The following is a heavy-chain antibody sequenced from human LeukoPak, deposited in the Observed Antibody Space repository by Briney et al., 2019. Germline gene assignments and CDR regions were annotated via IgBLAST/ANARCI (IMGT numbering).Heavy chain of an antibody. J-gene: IGHJ4*02. Sequence: PSETLSLTCTVSGDSLTSYYWNWIRQPPGKGLEWIGYVYYRGATNYNPSLKTRVTTSIDTSKKQFSLKLSSVTAADTAVYFCAGVFSGRRPFELWGKGTLVTVSS. CDR2: VYYRGAT. CDR1: GDSLTSYY. D-gene: IGHD3-10*01. CDR3: AGVFSGRRPFEL. V-gene: IGHV4-59*01.